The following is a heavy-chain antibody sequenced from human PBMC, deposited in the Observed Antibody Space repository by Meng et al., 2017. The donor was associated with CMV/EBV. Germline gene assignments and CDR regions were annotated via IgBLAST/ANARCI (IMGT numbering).Heavy chain of an antibody. J-gene: IGHJ4*02. V-gene: IGHV3-9*01. CDR2: INWNGGTI. CDR1: GFTFDAYA. CDR3: VKGTGYDILTGYFDY. Sequence: GGSLRLSCAASGFTFDAYALHWVRQPPGKGLEWVSGINWNGGTIDYVDSVRGRFTISRDNARNSVYLLMDSLRLEDTAKYFCVKGTGYDILTGYFDYWGRGVLVTVSS. D-gene: IGHD3-9*01.